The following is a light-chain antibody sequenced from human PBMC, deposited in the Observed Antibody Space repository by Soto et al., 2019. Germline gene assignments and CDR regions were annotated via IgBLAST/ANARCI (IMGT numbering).Light chain of an antibody. V-gene: IGKV3-11*01. Sequence: EIVLTQSPATLSLSPGERATLSCRASQSVSSYLAWYQQKPGQAPRLLIYDASNRATGIPARFSGSGSGTDFTLTISSLEPEDFAVYYCHQRSSWPWTFGQGTKVEI. CDR2: DAS. J-gene: IGKJ1*01. CDR1: QSVSSY. CDR3: HQRSSWPWT.